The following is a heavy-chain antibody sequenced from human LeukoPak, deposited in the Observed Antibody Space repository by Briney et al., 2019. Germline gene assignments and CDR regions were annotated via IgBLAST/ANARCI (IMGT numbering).Heavy chain of an antibody. J-gene: IGHJ4*02. V-gene: IGHV4-59*01. CDR1: GGSISSYY. Sequence: SETLSLTCTVSGGSISSYYWSWIRQPPGKGLEWIGYIYYSGSTNYNPSLKSRVTISGDTSKNQFSLKLSSVTAADTAVYYCARSPSYSSSWSIFDYWGQGTLVTVSS. CDR2: IYYSGST. CDR3: ARSPSYSSSWSIFDY. D-gene: IGHD6-13*01.